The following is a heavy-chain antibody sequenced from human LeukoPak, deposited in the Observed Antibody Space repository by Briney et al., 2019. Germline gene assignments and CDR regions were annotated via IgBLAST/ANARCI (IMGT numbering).Heavy chain of an antibody. J-gene: IGHJ3*02. CDR1: GGSISSYY. D-gene: IGHD3-16*01. Sequence: SETLSLTCTVSGGSISSYYWSWIRQPPGKGLEWIGYIYYSGSTNYNPSLKSRVTISVDTSKNQFSLKLSSVTAADTAVYYCAREQGGGFPPHAFDIWGQGTMVTVSS. CDR3: AREQGGGFPPHAFDI. V-gene: IGHV4-59*01. CDR2: IYYSGST.